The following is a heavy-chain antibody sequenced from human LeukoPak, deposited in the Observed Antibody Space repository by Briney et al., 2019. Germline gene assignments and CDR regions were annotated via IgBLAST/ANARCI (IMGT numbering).Heavy chain of an antibody. J-gene: IGHJ4*02. D-gene: IGHD3-10*01. V-gene: IGHV4-59*01. CDR3: ARGDVLLWFGEFNAFDY. CDR1: GGSISSYY. CDR2: IYYSGST. Sequence: SETLSLTCTVSGGSISSYYWSWIRQPPGKGLEWIGYIYYSGSTNYNPSLKSRVTISVDTSKNQFSLKLSSVTAADTAVYYRARGDVLLWFGEFNAFDYWGQGTLVTVSS.